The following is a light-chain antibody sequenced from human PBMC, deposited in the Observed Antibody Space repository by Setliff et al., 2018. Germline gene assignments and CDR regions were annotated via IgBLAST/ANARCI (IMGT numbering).Light chain of an antibody. CDR3: SSYTSTSTPV. CDR2: DVD. J-gene: IGLJ2*01. Sequence: SALAQPPSASGSPGQSVTISCTGTSSDVGGYKYVSWYQQHPGKAPKLMIYDVDNRSSGVSNRFSGSKSGSTASLTISGLQADDEADYYCSSYTSTSTPVFGGGTKVTVL. V-gene: IGLV2-14*01. CDR1: SSDVGGYKY.